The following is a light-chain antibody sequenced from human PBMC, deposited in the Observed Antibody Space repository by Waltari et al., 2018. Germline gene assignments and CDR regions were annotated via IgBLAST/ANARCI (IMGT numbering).Light chain of an antibody. CDR2: DVN. Sequence: QSALTQTASVSGSPGQAITIPRSGTTRDIGEYNLVSCYQQHPGKAPTLIIYDVNKRPSGVSNRFSGSKSGNTAFLTISGLQSADEADYYCCSYAGSAISMFGGGTKVTVL. CDR3: CSYAGSAISM. J-gene: IGLJ3*02. CDR1: TRDIGEYNL. V-gene: IGLV2-23*02.